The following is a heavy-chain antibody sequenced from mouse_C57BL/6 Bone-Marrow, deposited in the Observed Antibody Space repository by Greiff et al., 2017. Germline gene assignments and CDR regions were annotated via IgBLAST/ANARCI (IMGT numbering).Heavy chain of an antibody. Sequence: VQLQQSGAELVKPGASVKISCKASGYAFSSYWMNWVKQRPGKGLEWIGQIYPGDGDTNYNGKFKGKATLTADKSSSTAYMQLSSLTSEDSAVYFCARLTDLLWLRDYWGQGTSVTVSS. CDR2: IYPGDGDT. CDR1: GYAFSSYW. CDR3: ARLTDLLWLRDY. D-gene: IGHD2-2*01. J-gene: IGHJ4*01. V-gene: IGHV1-80*01.